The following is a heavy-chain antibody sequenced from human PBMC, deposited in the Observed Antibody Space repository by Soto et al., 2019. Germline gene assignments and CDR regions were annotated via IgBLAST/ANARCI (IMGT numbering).Heavy chain of an antibody. V-gene: IGHV3-23*01. Sequence: EVQLLESGGGLVQPGGSLRLSCAASGFTFSSYAMSWVRQAPGKGLEWVSAISGSGGSTYYADSVKGRFTVSRDNSKNTLYLQMNSLRAEDTAVYYCAKDGYSSGSPGYYFDYWGQGTLVTVSS. CDR1: GFTFSSYA. CDR2: ISGSGGST. J-gene: IGHJ4*02. CDR3: AKDGYSSGSPGYYFDY. D-gene: IGHD6-19*01.